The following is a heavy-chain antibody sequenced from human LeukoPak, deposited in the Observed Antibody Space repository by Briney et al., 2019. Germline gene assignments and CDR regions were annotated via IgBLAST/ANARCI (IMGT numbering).Heavy chain of an antibody. CDR3: AKDRLGATAWFDY. CDR1: GFTFSSYS. V-gene: IGHV3-74*01. CDR2: INSDGSST. D-gene: IGHD1-26*01. J-gene: IGHJ4*02. Sequence: GGSLRLSCAASGFTFSSYSMNWVRQAPGKGLVWVSRINSDGSSTSYADSVKGRFTISRDNSKNTLYLQINSLRAEDTAIYYCAKDRLGATAWFDYWGQGTLVTVSS.